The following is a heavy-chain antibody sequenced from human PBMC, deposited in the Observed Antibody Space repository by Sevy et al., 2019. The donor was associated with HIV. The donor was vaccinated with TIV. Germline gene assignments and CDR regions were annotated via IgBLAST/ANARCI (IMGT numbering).Heavy chain of an antibody. V-gene: IGHV3-64D*06. CDR2: ISSNGGST. D-gene: IGHD1-26*01. CDR1: GFTFSSYA. Sequence: GGSLRLSCSASGFTFSSYAMHWVRQAPGKGLEYVSAISSNGGSTYYEDSVKGRFTISRDNSKNTLYLQMSSLRAEDTAVYYCVKAGSYYAAFDIWGQGTMVTVSS. J-gene: IGHJ3*02. CDR3: VKAGSYYAAFDI.